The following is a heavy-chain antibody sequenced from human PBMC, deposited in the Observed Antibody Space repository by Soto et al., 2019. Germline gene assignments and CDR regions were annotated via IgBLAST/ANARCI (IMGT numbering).Heavy chain of an antibody. CDR3: ARGTAYDSSGYPHFDY. Sequence: QVQLVQSGAEVKKPGASVKVSCKASGYTFTSYGISWVRQAPGQGLEWMGWISAYNGNTNYAQKLQGRVTMTTDTSTSTDYMELRRLRSDDTAVYYCARGTAYDSSGYPHFDYWGQGTLVTVSS. J-gene: IGHJ4*02. CDR1: GYTFTSYG. V-gene: IGHV1-18*01. D-gene: IGHD3-22*01. CDR2: ISAYNGNT.